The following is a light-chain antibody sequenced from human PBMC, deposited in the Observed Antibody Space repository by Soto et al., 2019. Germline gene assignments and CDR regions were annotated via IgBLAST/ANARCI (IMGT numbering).Light chain of an antibody. J-gene: IGKJ1*01. CDR3: QQSYNTPQT. Sequence: IQMTQSPSSLAASDGDRVTITCRASQTISTYVNWYRQKSGAAPELLIYDASTLQSGVPSRFRGGGSGTDFTLTISSLQLEDFATYYCQQSYNTPQTFGQGTKVDIK. CDR1: QTISTY. CDR2: DAS. V-gene: IGKV1-39*01.